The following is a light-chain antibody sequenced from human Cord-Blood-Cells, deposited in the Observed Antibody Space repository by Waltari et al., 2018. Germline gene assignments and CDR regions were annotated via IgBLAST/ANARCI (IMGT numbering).Light chain of an antibody. CDR1: QSVSSN. CDR3: QQYNNWPRT. CDR2: GAS. V-gene: IGKV3-15*01. J-gene: IGKJ1*01. Sequence: EIVMTQSPATLSVSPGESATLSCRASQSVSSNLAWYQQKPGQAPRLLIYGASTRATAIPARFSGSGSGTEFTLTISSLQSEDFAVYYCQQYNNWPRTFGQGTKVEIK.